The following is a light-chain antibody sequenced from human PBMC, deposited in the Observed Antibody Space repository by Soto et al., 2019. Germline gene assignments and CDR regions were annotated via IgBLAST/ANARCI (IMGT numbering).Light chain of an antibody. J-gene: IGLJ1*01. Sequence: QSVLTQPPSVSGAPGQRVTISCTGSSPNIGAGYDVHWYQHLPGTAPKLLIYGNTNRPSGVPDRFSGSKSGTSASLAITGLQAEDEADYYCQAYDSSLSGFYVFGTGTKVTVL. CDR1: SPNIGAGYD. CDR2: GNT. V-gene: IGLV1-40*01. CDR3: QAYDSSLSGFYV.